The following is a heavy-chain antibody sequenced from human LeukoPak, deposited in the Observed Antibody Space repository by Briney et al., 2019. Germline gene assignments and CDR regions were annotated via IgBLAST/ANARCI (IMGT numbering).Heavy chain of an antibody. Sequence: PSETLSLTCAVYGGSFSDYYWSWIRQPPGKGLECIGEINHSGSTNYNPSLKSRVTISVDTSKNQFSLKLSSVTAADTAVYYCARARIALAGTDWXXXLWGXXXLXTVSS. V-gene: IGHV4-34*01. D-gene: IGHD6-19*01. CDR1: GGSFSDYY. CDR3: ARARIALAGTDWXXXL. CDR2: INHSGST. J-gene: IGHJ2*01.